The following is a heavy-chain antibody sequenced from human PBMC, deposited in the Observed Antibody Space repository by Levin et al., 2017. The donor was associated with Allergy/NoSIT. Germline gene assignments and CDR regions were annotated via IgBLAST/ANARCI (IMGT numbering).Heavy chain of an antibody. CDR1: GFTFDDYA. V-gene: IGHV3-9*01. Sequence: GGSLRLSCAASGFTFDDYAMHWVRQAPGKGLEWVSGISWNSGSIGYADSVKGRFTISRDNAKNSLYLQMNSLRAEDTALYYCAKSGYSYGRTYYFDYWGQGTLVTVSS. CDR2: ISWNSGSI. CDR3: AKSGYSYGRTYYFDY. J-gene: IGHJ4*02. D-gene: IGHD5-18*01.